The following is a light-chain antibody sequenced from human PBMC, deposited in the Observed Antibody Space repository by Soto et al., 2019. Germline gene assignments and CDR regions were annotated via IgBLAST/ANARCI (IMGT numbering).Light chain of an antibody. CDR2: DAS. Sequence: AIQLTQSPSSLSASVGDSVTSTCRASQGIYSYLAWYQQKPGKAPKLLIYDASSLESGVPSRFSGGGFGTEFTLTINSLQPDDFATYYCQQYQIDWTFGQGTKVDIK. CDR3: QQYQIDWT. CDR1: QGIYSY. V-gene: IGKV1-13*02. J-gene: IGKJ1*01.